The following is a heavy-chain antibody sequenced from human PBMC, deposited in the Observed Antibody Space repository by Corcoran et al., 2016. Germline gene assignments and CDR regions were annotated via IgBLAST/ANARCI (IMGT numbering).Heavy chain of an antibody. CDR1: GGTFSSYA. D-gene: IGHD3-10*01. V-gene: IGHV1-69*01. CDR3: ARGGKDTMVLGVTYYYYGIDV. J-gene: IGHJ6*02. Sequence: QVQLVQSGAEVKKPGSSVKVSCKASGGTFSSYAISWVRQAPGQGLEWMGGIIPIFGTANYAQKFQGRVTITADESTSTAYMELSSLRSEDTAVYYCARGGKDTMVLGVTYYYYGIDVWGQGTTVTVSS. CDR2: IIPIFGTA.